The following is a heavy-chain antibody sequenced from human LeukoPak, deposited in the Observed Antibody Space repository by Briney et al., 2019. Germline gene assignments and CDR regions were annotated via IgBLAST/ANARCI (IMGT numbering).Heavy chain of an antibody. CDR1: GYTLTELS. J-gene: IGHJ4*02. D-gene: IGHD2-2*03. Sequence: ASVKVSCKVSGYTLTELSMHWVRQAPGKGLEWMGGFDPKDGETIYAQKFQGRVTMTEDTSTDTAYMELSSLRSEDTAVYYCATLKRVDIVVVPANRFDYWGQGTLVTVSS. CDR3: ATLKRVDIVVVPANRFDY. CDR2: FDPKDGET. V-gene: IGHV1-24*01.